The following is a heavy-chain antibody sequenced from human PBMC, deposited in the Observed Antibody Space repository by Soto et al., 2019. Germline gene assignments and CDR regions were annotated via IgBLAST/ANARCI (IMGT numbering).Heavy chain of an antibody. V-gene: IGHV1-69*13. CDR1: GGTFSSYA. CDR2: IIPIFGTA. Sequence: GASVKVSCKASGGTFSSYAISWVRQAPGQGLEWMGGIIPIFGTANYAQKFQGRVTITADESTSTAYMELSSLRSEDTAVYYCARDSHYYDSSGYYYNGGYYYGMDVWGQGTTVTVSS. CDR3: ARDSHYYDSSGYYYNGGYYYGMDV. J-gene: IGHJ6*02. D-gene: IGHD3-22*01.